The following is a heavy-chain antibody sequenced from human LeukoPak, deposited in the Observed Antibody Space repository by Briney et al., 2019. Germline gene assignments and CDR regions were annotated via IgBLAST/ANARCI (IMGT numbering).Heavy chain of an antibody. D-gene: IGHD6-13*01. J-gene: IGHJ4*02. CDR1: GVSISSYY. CDR3: ARYYSSNWYFDY. V-gene: IGHV4-59*08. Sequence: PSETLSLTCTVSGVSISSYYWSWVRQPPGKGLEWIGYIYYSGSTNYNPSLKSRVTISIDTSKNQFSLKLSSVTAADTAVYYCARYYSSNWYFDYWGQGTLVTVSS. CDR2: IYYSGST.